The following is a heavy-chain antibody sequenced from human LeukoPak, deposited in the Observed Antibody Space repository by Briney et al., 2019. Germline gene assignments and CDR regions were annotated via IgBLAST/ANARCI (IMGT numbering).Heavy chain of an antibody. D-gene: IGHD6-19*01. J-gene: IGHJ4*02. CDR1: GSTFIDYD. CDR3: ARGGIQVSGIDEFDY. Sequence: GGSLRLSCAASGSTFIDYDMHWVRQVIGKGLEWVSAIGIRGDTHYSGSVKGRFTISRENAESSLYLQMDSLRAEDTAVYYCARGGIQVSGIDEFDYWGQGTLVTVSS. V-gene: IGHV3-13*01. CDR2: IGIRGDT.